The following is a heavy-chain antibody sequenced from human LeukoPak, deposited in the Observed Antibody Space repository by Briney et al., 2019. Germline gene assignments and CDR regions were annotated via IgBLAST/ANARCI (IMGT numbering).Heavy chain of an antibody. D-gene: IGHD2-2*01. V-gene: IGHV3-11*04. CDR2: ISSSGSTI. Sequence: GGSLRLSCAASGFTFSDYYMSWIRQAPGKGLEWVSYISSSGSTIYYADSVKGRFTISRDNAKNSLYLQMNSLRAEDTAVYYCARDTKYQLPVDEYFQHWGQGTLVTVSS. CDR1: GFTFSDYY. J-gene: IGHJ1*01. CDR3: ARDTKYQLPVDEYFQH.